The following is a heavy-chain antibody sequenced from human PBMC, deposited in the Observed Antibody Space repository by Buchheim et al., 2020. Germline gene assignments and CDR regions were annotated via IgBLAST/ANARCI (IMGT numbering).Heavy chain of an antibody. CDR3: ARSLTRVPADFKNVYRNNWFDP. CDR2: IYWDEDK. V-gene: IGHV2-5*02. Sequence: QITLKESGPTLVKPTQTLTLTCSFSGFSLNTGGVGVGWIRQAPGKALEWVAFIYWDEDKRYSPSLETRLTITKGTSGNQVVLTMTNMDPVDTATYYCARSLTRVPADFKNVYRNNWFDPWGQGTL. J-gene: IGHJ5*02. CDR1: GFSLNTGGVG. D-gene: IGHD2-2*01.